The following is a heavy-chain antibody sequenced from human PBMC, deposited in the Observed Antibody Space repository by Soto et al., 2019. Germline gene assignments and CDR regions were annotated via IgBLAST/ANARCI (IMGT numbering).Heavy chain of an antibody. CDR1: GGSISSYY. CDR3: ARACSSNSCYDVFDY. J-gene: IGHJ4*02. Sequence: SETLSLTCTVSGGSISSYYWSWIRQPAGKGLEWIGRIYTSGSTNYNPSLKSRVTMSVDTSKNQFSLKLSSVTAADTAVYYCARACSSNSCYDVFDYWGQGTLVTSPQ. V-gene: IGHV4-4*07. CDR2: IYTSGST. D-gene: IGHD2-2*01.